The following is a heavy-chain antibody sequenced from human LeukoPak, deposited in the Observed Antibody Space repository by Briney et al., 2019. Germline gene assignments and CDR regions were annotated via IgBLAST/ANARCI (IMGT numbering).Heavy chain of an antibody. V-gene: IGHV4-39*01. CDR2: IYYSGST. Sequence: SETLSLTCTVSGGSISSSSYYWGWIRQPPGKGLEWIGSIYYSGSTYYNPSLKSRVTISVDTSKNQFSLKLSSVTAADTAVYYCARSHITVEGDFDYWGQGTLVTVSS. CDR1: GGSISSSSYY. D-gene: IGHD3-10*01. CDR3: ARSHITVEGDFDY. J-gene: IGHJ4*02.